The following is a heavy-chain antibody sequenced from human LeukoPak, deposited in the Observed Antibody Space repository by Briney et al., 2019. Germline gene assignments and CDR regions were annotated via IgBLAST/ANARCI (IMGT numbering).Heavy chain of an antibody. V-gene: IGHV3-21*04. CDR2: ISSSSSYI. J-gene: IGHJ1*01. CDR3: ARDRGGTYMYFQH. Sequence: GGSLRLSCAASGFTFSSYSMNWVRQAPGKGLEWVSSISSSSSYIYYADSVKGRFTISRDNAKNSLYLQMNSLRAEDTASYYCARDRGGTYMYFQHWGQGTLVTVSS. D-gene: IGHD1-26*01. CDR1: GFTFSSYS.